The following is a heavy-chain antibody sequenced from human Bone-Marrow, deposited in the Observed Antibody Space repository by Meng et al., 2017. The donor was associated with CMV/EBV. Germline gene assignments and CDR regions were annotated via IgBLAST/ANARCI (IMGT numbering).Heavy chain of an antibody. J-gene: IGHJ4*02. CDR1: GFTFSSYW. V-gene: IGHV3-7*01. CDR3: ARVGSSGTVDFDY. D-gene: IGHD6-19*01. Sequence: GESLKISCAASGFTFSSYWMSWVRQAPGKGLEWVANIKQDGSEKYYVDSVKGRFTISRDNAKNSLYLQMNSLRAEDTAVYYCARVGSSGTVDFDYWGQGRLVNVAS. CDR2: IKQDGSEK.